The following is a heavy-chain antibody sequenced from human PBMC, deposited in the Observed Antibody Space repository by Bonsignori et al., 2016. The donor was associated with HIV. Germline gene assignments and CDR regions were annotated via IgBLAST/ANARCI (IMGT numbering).Heavy chain of an antibody. J-gene: IGHJ4*02. CDR2: INSDGSST. D-gene: IGHD3-3*01. Sequence: WIRQPPGKGLVWVSRINSDGSSTSYADSVKGRFTISRDNAKNTLYLQMNSLRAEDTAVYYCARADTHTIFGVVPYYFDYWGQGTLVTVSS. CDR3: ARADTHTIFGVVPYYFDY. V-gene: IGHV3-74*01.